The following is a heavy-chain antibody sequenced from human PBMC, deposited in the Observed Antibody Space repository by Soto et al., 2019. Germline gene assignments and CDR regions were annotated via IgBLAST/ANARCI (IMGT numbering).Heavy chain of an antibody. Sequence: QVQLVESGGGVVQPGRSLRLSCAASGFTFSSYGMHWVRQAPGKGLEWVAVIWYDGSNKYYADSVKGRFTISRDNSKNTLYLQMNSLRAEDTAVYYCARARDPYYYYGMDVWGQGTTVTVSS. CDR3: ARARDPYYYYGMDV. CDR2: IWYDGSNK. CDR1: GFTFSSYG. J-gene: IGHJ6*02. D-gene: IGHD3-10*01. V-gene: IGHV3-33*01.